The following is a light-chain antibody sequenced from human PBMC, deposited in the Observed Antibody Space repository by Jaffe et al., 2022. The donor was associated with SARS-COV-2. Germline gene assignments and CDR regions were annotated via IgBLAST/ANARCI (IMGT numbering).Light chain of an antibody. CDR2: DAS. CDR3: QQRSNWP. J-gene: IGKJ1*01. V-gene: IGKV3-11*01. Sequence: EIVLTQSPATLSLSPGERATLSCRASQSVSSYLAWYQQEPGQTPRLLISDASNRATGIPARFSGSGSGTDFTLTISSLEPEDFAVYYCQQRSNWPFGQGTKVEIK. CDR1: QSVSSY.